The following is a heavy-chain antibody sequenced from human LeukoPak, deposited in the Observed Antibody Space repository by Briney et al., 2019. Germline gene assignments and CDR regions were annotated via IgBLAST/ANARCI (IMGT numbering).Heavy chain of an antibody. CDR2: IIPIFGTA. CDR1: GGTFSSYA. CDR3: ARDTYCSGGSCYPQNYYYGMDV. J-gene: IGHJ6*04. D-gene: IGHD2-15*01. V-gene: IGHV1-69*01. Sequence: ASVKVSCKASGGTFSSYAISWVRQAPGQGLEWMGGIIPIFGTANYAQKFQGSVTITADESTSTAYMELSSLRSEDTAVYYCARDTYCSGGSCYPQNYYYGMDVWGKGTTVTVSS.